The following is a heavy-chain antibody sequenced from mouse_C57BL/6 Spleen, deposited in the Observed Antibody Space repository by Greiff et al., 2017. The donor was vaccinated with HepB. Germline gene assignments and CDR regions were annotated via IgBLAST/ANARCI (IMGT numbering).Heavy chain of an antibody. Sequence: EVNLVESGGGLVKPGGSLKLSCAASGFTFSDYGMHWVRQAPEKGLEWVAYISSGSSTIYYADTVKGRFTISRDNAKNTLFLQMTSLRSEDTAMYYCAREGGNYYFDYWGQGTTLTVSS. V-gene: IGHV5-17*01. D-gene: IGHD2-1*01. J-gene: IGHJ2*01. CDR3: AREGGNYYFDY. CDR2: ISSGSSTI. CDR1: GFTFSDYG.